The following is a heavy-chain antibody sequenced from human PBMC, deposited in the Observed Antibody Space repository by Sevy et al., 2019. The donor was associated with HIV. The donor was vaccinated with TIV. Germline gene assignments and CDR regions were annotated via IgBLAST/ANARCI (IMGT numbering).Heavy chain of an antibody. CDR2: ISYDGSNK. V-gene: IGHV3-30-3*01. D-gene: IGHD6-6*01. Sequence: GGSLRLSCAASGFTFSSYAMHWVRQAPGKGLEWVAVISYDGSNKYYADSGKGRLTKSRDNSKNTLYLQMNSLRAEDTAVYYCAGGGASIAARLEYYYYMDVWGKGTTVTVSS. J-gene: IGHJ6*03. CDR3: AGGGASIAARLEYYYYMDV. CDR1: GFTFSSYA.